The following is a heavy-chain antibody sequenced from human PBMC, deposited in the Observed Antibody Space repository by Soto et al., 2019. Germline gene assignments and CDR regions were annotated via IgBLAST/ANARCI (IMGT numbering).Heavy chain of an antibody. CDR2: IYYSGST. D-gene: IGHD3-22*01. CDR3: ARARRFHYDSSGYYLSGYYYYGMDV. Sequence: QVQLQESGPGLVKPSQTLSLTCTVSGGSISSGDYYWSWIRQPPGKGLEWIGKIYYSGSTHYNPSLKSRVIMSVDTSKNQFSLRLNSVTAADTAVYYCARARRFHYDSSGYYLSGYYYYGMDVWGQGTTVTVS. V-gene: IGHV4-30-4*01. J-gene: IGHJ6*02. CDR1: GGSISSGDYY.